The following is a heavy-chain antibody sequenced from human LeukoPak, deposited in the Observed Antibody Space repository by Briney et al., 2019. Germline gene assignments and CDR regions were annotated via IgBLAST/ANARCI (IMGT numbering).Heavy chain of an antibody. CDR1: GFTFSNFWM. CDR3: ARHYGP. CDR2: IYDSGST. V-gene: IGHV4-39*01. J-gene: IGHJ5*02. D-gene: IGHD3-10*01. Sequence: GSLRLSCTASGFTFSNFWMGWVRQPPGKGLEWIGSIYDSGSTYYNPSLKSRVTISVDTSENQFSLKLNSVTAADTAVYYCARHYGPWGQGTLVTVSS.